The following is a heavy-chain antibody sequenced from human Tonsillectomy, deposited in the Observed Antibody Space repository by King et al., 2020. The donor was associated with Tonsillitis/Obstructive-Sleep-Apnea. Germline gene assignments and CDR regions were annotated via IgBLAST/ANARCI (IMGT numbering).Heavy chain of an antibody. CDR3: ALGDYGRNDGSPCDY. CDR2: IYWDDDK. J-gene: IGHJ4*02. Sequence: TLKESGPTLVKPTQTLTLTCTFSGFSLSTGGVGVGWVRQPPGKALEWLALIYWDDDKRYSPSLKSRLSITRDTSKNQVVLTMTNVNPVDTATYFSALGDYGRNDGSPCDYWGQGTLVTVSS. D-gene: IGHD1-1*01. CDR1: GFSLSTGGVG. V-gene: IGHV2-5*02.